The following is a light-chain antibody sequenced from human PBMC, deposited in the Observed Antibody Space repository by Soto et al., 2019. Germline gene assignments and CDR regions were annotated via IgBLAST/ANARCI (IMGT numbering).Light chain of an antibody. J-gene: IGKJ1*01. CDR3: QQYNTYSRT. Sequence: DIQMTQSPSTLSASVGDRVTITCRASQSFSNWLAWYQQRPGKAPKLLIYKASSLEGGVPSRFSGSGSGTEFTLTISSLQPDDFATYYCQQYNTYSRTFGQGTKVEIK. CDR2: KAS. CDR1: QSFSNW. V-gene: IGKV1-5*03.